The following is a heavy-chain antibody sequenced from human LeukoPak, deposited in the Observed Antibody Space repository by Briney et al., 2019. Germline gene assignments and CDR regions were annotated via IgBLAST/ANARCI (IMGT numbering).Heavy chain of an antibody. D-gene: IGHD6-19*01. J-gene: IGHJ6*02. Sequence: PSETLSLTCAVYGGSFSGYYWSWIRQPPGKGLEWIGEINHSGSTNYNPSLKSRVTISVDTSKNQFSLKLSSATAADTAVYYCARGRIGSGWYNYYYYGMDVWGQGTTVTVSS. CDR3: ARGRIGSGWYNYYYYGMDV. V-gene: IGHV4-34*01. CDR1: GGSFSGYY. CDR2: INHSGST.